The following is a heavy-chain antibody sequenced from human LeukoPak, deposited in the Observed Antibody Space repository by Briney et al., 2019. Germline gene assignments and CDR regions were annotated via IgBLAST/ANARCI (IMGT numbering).Heavy chain of an antibody. J-gene: IGHJ5*02. CDR3: AWGRAVASWFDP. V-gene: IGHV4-61*01. D-gene: IGHD3-16*01. CDR2: IYYSGST. CDR1: GGSVSSGSYY. Sequence: SETLSLTCTVSGGSVSSGSYYWSWIRQPPGKELEWIGYIYYSGSTNYNPSLKSRVTISVDTSKNQFSLKLSSVTAADTGVYYCAWGRAVASWFDPWGQGTLVTVSS.